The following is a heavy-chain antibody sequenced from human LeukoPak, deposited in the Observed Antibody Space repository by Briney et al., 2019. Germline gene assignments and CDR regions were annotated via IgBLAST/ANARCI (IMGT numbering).Heavy chain of an antibody. CDR2: MNPNSGNT. CDR3: ARDVRGYSGYDLTTTDY. CDR1: GYTFTSYD. D-gene: IGHD5-12*01. Sequence: ASVKVSCKASGYTFTSYDINWVRQATGQGLEWMGWMNPNSGNTGYAQKFQGRVTITRNTSISTAYMELSSLRSEDTAVYYCARDVRGYSGYDLTTTDYWGQGTLVTVSS. J-gene: IGHJ4*02. V-gene: IGHV1-8*03.